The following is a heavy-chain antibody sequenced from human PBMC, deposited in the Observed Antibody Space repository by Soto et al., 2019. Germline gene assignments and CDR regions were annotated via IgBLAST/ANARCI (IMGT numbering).Heavy chain of an antibody. Sequence: EVQLLESGGGLVQPGGSLRLSCAVSGFTLSSYAMSWVRQAPGKGLEWVSAISGSGANTYYADSVKGRFTISRDKSKNTLFLQISILRAEDTAVYYCAKGVITLGRGSFDYWGQGTLVTVSS. J-gene: IGHJ4*02. D-gene: IGHD3-10*01. CDR3: AKGVITLGRGSFDY. CDR1: GFTLSSYA. CDR2: ISGSGANT. V-gene: IGHV3-23*01.